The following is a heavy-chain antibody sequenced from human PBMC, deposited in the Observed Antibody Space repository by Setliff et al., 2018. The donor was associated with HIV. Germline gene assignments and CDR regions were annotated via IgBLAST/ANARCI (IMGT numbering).Heavy chain of an antibody. CDR2: VTHSGSI. CDR3: ARGRKKTLAVSGTRYFDF. V-gene: IGHV4-34*01. D-gene: IGHD6-19*01. J-gene: IGHJ4*02. CDR1: GGSLSGFY. Sequence: SETLSLTCAVYGGSLSGFYWTFIRQSPGKGLEWIGEVTHSGSITYDPSLKSRITISVDTSKNQFSLKLTSVTAADMGVYYCARGRKKTLAVSGTRYFDFWGQGTLVTVSS.